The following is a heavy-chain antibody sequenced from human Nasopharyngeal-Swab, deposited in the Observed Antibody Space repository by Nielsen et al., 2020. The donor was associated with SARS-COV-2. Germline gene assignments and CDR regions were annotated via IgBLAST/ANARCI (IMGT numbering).Heavy chain of an antibody. J-gene: IGHJ3*02. CDR3: ARTWELRGDDAFDI. CDR2: INPNSGGT. Sequence: ASVKVSCKASGYTFTGYYMHWVRQAPGQGLEWMGWINPNSGGTNYAQKFQGRVTMTRDTSISTAYMELSRLRSDDTAVYYCARTWELRGDDAFDIWGQGTMVTVSS. D-gene: IGHD1-26*01. V-gene: IGHV1-2*02. CDR1: GYTFTGYY.